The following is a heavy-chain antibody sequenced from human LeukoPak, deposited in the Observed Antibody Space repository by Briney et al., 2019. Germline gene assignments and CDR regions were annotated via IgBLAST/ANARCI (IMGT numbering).Heavy chain of an antibody. CDR1: GFTFTRYW. CDR3: ARVYSGSYYLGY. Sequence: GGSLRLSCAASGFTFTRYWMSWVRQAPGKGLEWVANLKPDGGEKYYVDSVKGRFTISRDNAKNSLYLQMNSMRVEDTAVYYCARVYSGSYYLGYWGQGTLVTVSS. D-gene: IGHD1-26*01. CDR2: LKPDGGEK. J-gene: IGHJ4*02. V-gene: IGHV3-7*02.